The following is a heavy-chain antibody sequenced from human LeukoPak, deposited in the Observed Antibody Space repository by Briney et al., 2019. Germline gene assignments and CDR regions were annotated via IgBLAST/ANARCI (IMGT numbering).Heavy chain of an antibody. CDR2: IKRDGSEK. CDR3: AKRDDLGAYSYPDY. Sequence: GGSLRLSCAASGFTFGNYWMTWVRQAPGKGLEWVANIKRDGSEKYYVDSVKGRFTISRDNAKNSLYLRMNSLRAEDTGVYYCAKRDDLGAYSYPDYWGQGTLVTISS. V-gene: IGHV3-7*01. CDR1: GFTFGNYW. J-gene: IGHJ4*02. D-gene: IGHD5-18*01.